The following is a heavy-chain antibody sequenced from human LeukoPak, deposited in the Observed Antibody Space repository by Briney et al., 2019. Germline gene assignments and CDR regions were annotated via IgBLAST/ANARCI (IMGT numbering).Heavy chain of an antibody. J-gene: IGHJ5*02. CDR2: IYYSGST. V-gene: IGHV4-59*12. CDR3: AREAYYDSSGYYQGNWFDP. D-gene: IGHD3-22*01. CDR1: GGSISSYY. Sequence: SETLSLTCTVSGGSISSYYWSWIRQPPGKGLEWIGYIYYSGSTNYNPSLKSRVTISVDTSKNQFSLKLSSVTAADTAVYYCAREAYYDSSGYYQGNWFDPWGQGTLVTVSS.